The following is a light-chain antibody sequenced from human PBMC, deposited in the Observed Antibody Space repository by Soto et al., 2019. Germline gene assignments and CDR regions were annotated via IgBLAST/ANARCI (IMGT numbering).Light chain of an antibody. CDR2: GAS. Sequence: IVLTQSPGTLSLSPGERAPLSCRASQSVSSSYLAWYQQNPGQAPRLLIYGASSRATGIPDRFSGSGSGTDFTLTISRLEPEDFAVYYCQQYGSSPLTFGGGTKVEIK. V-gene: IGKV3-20*01. J-gene: IGKJ4*01. CDR1: QSVSSSY. CDR3: QQYGSSPLT.